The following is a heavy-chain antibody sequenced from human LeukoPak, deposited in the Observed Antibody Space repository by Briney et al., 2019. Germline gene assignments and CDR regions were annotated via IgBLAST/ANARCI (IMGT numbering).Heavy chain of an antibody. J-gene: IGHJ6*02. D-gene: IGHD2-2*01. CDR2: IIPIFGTA. CDR3: ARGYVVVVPAAMPPGYYYYGMDV. V-gene: IGHV1-69*13. Sequence: ASVKVSCKASGGTFISYAISWVRQAPGQGLEWMGGIIPIFGTANYAQKFQGRVTITADESTSTAYMELSSLRSEDTAVHYCARGYVVVVPAAMPPGYYYYGMDVWGQGTTVTVSS. CDR1: GGTFISYA.